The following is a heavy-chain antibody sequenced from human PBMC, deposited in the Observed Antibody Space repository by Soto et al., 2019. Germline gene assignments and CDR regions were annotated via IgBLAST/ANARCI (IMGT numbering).Heavy chain of an antibody. CDR1: GGSFSGYY. CDR3: ARGGSNDWQVAFDI. D-gene: IGHD3-9*01. J-gene: IGHJ3*02. Sequence: SETLSLTCAVYGGSFSGYYWSWIRQPPGKGLEWIGEINHSGSTNYNPSLKSRVTISVDTSKNQFSLKLTSVTAADTAVYYCARGGSNDWQVAFDIWGQGTMVTVSS. CDR2: INHSGST. V-gene: IGHV4-34*01.